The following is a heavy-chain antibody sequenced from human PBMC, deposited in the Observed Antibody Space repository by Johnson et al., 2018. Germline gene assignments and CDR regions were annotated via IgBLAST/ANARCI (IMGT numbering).Heavy chain of an antibody. V-gene: IGHV3-48*02. CDR1: GFSFSGYS. Sequence: VQLVESGGGLVQPGGSLRLSCEVSGFSFSGYSMTWVRQAPGKGLEWVSYISSTSSVTGYADAVRGRFTVTRDNPTNSLFLQMNGLSDEDTAVYFCVGETLYAYDIGGRGTTVTVSS. CDR2: ISSTSSVT. J-gene: IGHJ3*02. D-gene: IGHD2-2*01. CDR3: VGETLYAYDI.